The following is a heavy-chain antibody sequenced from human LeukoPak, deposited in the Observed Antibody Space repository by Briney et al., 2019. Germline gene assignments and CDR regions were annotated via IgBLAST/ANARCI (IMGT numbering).Heavy chain of an antibody. J-gene: IGHJ4*02. V-gene: IGHV3-23*01. Sequence: SGGSLRLSCAASGFTFSSYAMSLGRQAPGKGLEWVSGVSGSGGSTYYADSVKGRFTISRDNSKNTLYLQMNSLRAEDTAVYYCAKDLDIVATITGNWGQGTLVTVSS. D-gene: IGHD5-12*01. CDR3: AKDLDIVATITGN. CDR2: VSGSGGST. CDR1: GFTFSSYA.